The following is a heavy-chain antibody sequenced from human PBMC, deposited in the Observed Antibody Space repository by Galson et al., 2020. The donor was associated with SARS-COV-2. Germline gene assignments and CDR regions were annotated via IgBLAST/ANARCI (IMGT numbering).Heavy chain of an antibody. V-gene: IGHV3-30*04. CDR2: ISYDGSNK. CDR1: GFTFSSYA. CDR3: ARDLGGYMGV. J-gene: IGHJ6*03. Sequence: GGSLRLSCAASGFTFSSYAMPWVRQAPGKGLEWVAAISYDGSNKYYADSVKGRFTISRDNSKNTLYLQMNSLRAEDTAVYYCARDLGGYMGVWGIGTAVTVSS.